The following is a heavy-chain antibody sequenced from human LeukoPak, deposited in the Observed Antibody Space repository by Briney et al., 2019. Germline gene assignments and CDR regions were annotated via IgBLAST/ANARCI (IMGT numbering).Heavy chain of an antibody. D-gene: IGHD3-16*01. CDR1: GGSISSSSYY. V-gene: IGHV4-39*01. Sequence: SETLSLTCTVSGGSISSSSYYWGWIRQPPGKGLEWIGSFYYSGSTYYSPSLRSRVSISVDTSKNQFSLNLSSVTAADTAVYYCARHVWPKVEPWGQGTLVTVSS. CDR3: ARHVWPKVEP. J-gene: IGHJ5*02. CDR2: FYYSGST.